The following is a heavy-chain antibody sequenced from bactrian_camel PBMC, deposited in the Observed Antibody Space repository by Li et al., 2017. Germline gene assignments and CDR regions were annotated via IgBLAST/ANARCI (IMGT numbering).Heavy chain of an antibody. J-gene: IGHJ4*01. CDR1: RHPVHAYC. D-gene: IGHD6*01. CDR3: GAGRYCSLSYITI. Sequence: HVQLVESGGGSVQAGGSLRLSCVSSRHPVHAYCMGWFREAPGKEREGVAFINGGGYTAYSDSVKGRFTISQDTSKNTLYLEMNSLDVSDTAVYYCGAGRYCSLSYITIWGQGTQVTVS. V-gene: IGHV3S55*01. CDR2: INGGGYT.